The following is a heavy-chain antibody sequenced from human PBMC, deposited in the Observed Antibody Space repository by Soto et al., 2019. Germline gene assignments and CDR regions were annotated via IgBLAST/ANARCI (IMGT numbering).Heavy chain of an antibody. Sequence: QVQLVQSGAEVKKPGASVQVSCKASGYTFTSYGISWVRQAPGQGLEWMGWISAYNGNTNYAQKLQGRVTKTTDTSTSTAYMELRSLRSDDTAVYYCARDNPYIVVVPAAMSPNYYYYYMDGLSKGTTVTVSS. J-gene: IGHJ6*03. CDR1: GYTFTSYG. V-gene: IGHV1-18*01. CDR2: ISAYNGNT. D-gene: IGHD2-2*01. CDR3: ARDNPYIVVVPAAMSPNYYYYYMDG.